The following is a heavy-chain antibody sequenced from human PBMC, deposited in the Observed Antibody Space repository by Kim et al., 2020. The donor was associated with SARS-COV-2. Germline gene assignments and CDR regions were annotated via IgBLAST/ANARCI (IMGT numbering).Heavy chain of an antibody. D-gene: IGHD3-10*01. J-gene: IGHJ6*02. CDR1: GFTFSSYA. V-gene: IGHV3-23*01. CDR3: AKERVYYGSRSYYYGMDV. CDR2: ISGSGGST. Sequence: GGSLRLSCAASGFTFSSYAMSWVRQAPGKGLEWVSAISGSGGSTYYADSVKGRFTISRDNSKNTLYLQMNSLRAEDTAVYYCAKERVYYGSRSYYYGMDVWGQGNTVTVSS.